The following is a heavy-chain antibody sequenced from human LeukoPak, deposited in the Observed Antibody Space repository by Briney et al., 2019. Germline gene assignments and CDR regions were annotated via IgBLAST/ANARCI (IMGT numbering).Heavy chain of an antibody. CDR1: GFTFSNYA. CDR3: ARDQHFRGTTYYFDY. CDR2: IWYDGSYK. D-gene: IGHD1-1*01. J-gene: IGHJ4*02. Sequence: PGGSLRLSCAASGFTFSNYAMHWVRQAPGKGLEWMAIIWYDGSYKYYADSVKGRFTISRDNSKNTLYLQMNSLRAEDTAVYYCARDQHFRGTTYYFDYWGQGTLVTVSS. V-gene: IGHV3-33*01.